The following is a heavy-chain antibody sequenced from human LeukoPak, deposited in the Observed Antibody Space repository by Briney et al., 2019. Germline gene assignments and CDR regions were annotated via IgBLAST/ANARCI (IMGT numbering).Heavy chain of an antibody. V-gene: IGHV3-74*01. CDR3: AREPYCGGDCYSDY. CDR1: GFTFSSYW. CDR2: INSDGSSA. J-gene: IGHJ4*02. Sequence: PGGSLRLSCAASGFTFSSYWMHWVRQAPGKGLVWVSRINSDGSSASYADSVKGRFTISRDNAKNTLYLQMNSLRAEDTAVYYCAREPYCGGDCYSDYWGQGTLVTVSS. D-gene: IGHD2-21*02.